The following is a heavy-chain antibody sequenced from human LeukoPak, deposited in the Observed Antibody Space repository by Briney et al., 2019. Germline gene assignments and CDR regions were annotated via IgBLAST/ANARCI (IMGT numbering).Heavy chain of an antibody. J-gene: IGHJ4*02. D-gene: IGHD4-17*01. CDR1: GFTFSSYA. CDR2: ISARGDST. V-gene: IGHV3-23*01. Sequence: GGSLRLSCAASGFTFSSYAVSWVRQAPGKGLEWVSAISARGDSTYYADSVEGRFTISRDNSKNTLYLQMNSLRGEDSALYYCARGAYGDYDYWGQGTLVTVSS. CDR3: ARGAYGDYDY.